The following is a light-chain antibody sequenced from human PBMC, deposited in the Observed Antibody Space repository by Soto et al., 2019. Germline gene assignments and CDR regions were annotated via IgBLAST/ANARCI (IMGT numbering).Light chain of an antibody. CDR3: QHYNNWREYT. V-gene: IGKV3-15*01. CDR1: QSVNSN. Sequence: EIVMTQSPATLSVSPGERATLSCRASQSVNSNLAWYQQKPGQAPRLLIYGASTRATGIPARFSGSGSGTEFTLTISSLQSEDFAVYYCQHYNNWREYTFGQGTKLEIK. J-gene: IGKJ2*01. CDR2: GAS.